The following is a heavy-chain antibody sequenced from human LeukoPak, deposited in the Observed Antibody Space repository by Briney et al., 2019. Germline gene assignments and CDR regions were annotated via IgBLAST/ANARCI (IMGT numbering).Heavy chain of an antibody. J-gene: IGHJ3*02. CDR1: GGSISSGGYS. Sequence: RTSETLSLTCAVSGGSISSGGYSWSWIRQPPGKGLEWIGYIYYSGSTYYNPSLKSRVTISVDTSKNQFSLKLSSVTAADTAVYYCAGPMTLRFLEWFSPVDIWGQGTMVTVSS. D-gene: IGHD3-3*01. CDR3: AGPMTLRFLEWFSPVDI. V-gene: IGHV4-30-2*03. CDR2: IYYSGST.